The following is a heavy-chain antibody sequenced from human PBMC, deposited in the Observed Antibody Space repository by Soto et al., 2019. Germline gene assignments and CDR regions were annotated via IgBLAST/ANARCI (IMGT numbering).Heavy chain of an antibody. D-gene: IGHD3-22*01. CDR3: ARLGLYYYDSSGYYYYYGMDV. V-gene: IGHV4-34*01. CDR1: GGSFSGYY. CDR2: INHSGST. J-gene: IGHJ6*02. Sequence: QVQLQQWGAGLLKPSETLSLTCAVYGGSFSGYYWSWIRQPPGKGLEWIGEINHSGSTNYNPSLKSRVTISVDTSKNQFSLKLSSVTAADTAVYYCARLGLYYYDSSGYYYYYGMDVWGQGTTVTVSS.